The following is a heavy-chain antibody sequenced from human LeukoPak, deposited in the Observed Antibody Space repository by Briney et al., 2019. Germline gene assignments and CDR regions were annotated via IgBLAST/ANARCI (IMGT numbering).Heavy chain of an antibody. D-gene: IGHD6-19*01. V-gene: IGHV4-59*01. CDR1: GGSISSYY. CDR2: IYYSVST. Sequence: SETLSLTCTVSGGSISSYYSSWIRQPPGEGLGWIWYIYYSVSTNYNPSLKSRVTISVDTSKHQFSLKLSSVTAADAAVYYCARDGAVAGTVAFDLWRQGTMVTVSS. J-gene: IGHJ3*01. CDR3: ARDGAVAGTVAFDL.